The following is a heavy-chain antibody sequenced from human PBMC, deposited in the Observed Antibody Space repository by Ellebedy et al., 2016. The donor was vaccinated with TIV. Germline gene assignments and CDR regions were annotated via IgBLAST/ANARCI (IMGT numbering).Heavy chain of an antibody. D-gene: IGHD3-22*01. Sequence: SETLSLXXTVSGGSISSYYWSWIRQPPGKGLEWIGYIYYSGSTNYNPSLKSRVTISVDTSKNQFSLKLSSVTAADTAVYYCARHEGSSGYGGFQHWGQGTLVTVSS. V-gene: IGHV4-59*08. CDR2: IYYSGST. CDR1: GGSISSYY. CDR3: ARHEGSSGYGGFQH. J-gene: IGHJ1*01.